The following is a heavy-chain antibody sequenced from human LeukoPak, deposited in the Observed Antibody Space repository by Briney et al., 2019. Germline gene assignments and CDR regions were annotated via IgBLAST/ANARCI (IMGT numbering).Heavy chain of an antibody. D-gene: IGHD3-10*02. Sequence: GGSLRLSCATSGFTFSSYSMNWVRQAPGKGLEWVSSISSSGSYIYYADSVKGRFTISRDNAKNSLYLQMNSLRAEDAAVYYCAELGITMIGGVWGKGTTVTISS. CDR3: AELGITMIGGV. J-gene: IGHJ6*04. CDR2: ISSSGSYI. V-gene: IGHV3-21*01. CDR1: GFTFSSYS.